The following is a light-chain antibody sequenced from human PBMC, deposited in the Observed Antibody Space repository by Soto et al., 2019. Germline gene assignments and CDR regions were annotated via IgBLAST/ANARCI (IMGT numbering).Light chain of an antibody. V-gene: IGKV1-5*03. CDR3: QQYSSYTYT. Sequence: DIQMTQSPSTLSASVGDRVTITCRASQSISSWLAWYQQKPGKAPKLLIYKASSLESGVPSRFSGSGSGTEFTLTISSLQTDDFATYYCQQYSSYTYTFGQGTKLEIK. CDR2: KAS. CDR1: QSISSW. J-gene: IGKJ2*01.